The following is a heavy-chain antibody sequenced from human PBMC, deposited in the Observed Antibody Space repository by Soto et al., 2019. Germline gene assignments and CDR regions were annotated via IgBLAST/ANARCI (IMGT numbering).Heavy chain of an antibody. D-gene: IGHD5-18*01. CDR2: ISYDGSNK. Sequence: PGGSLRLSCAASGFTFSSYGMHWVRQAPGKGLEWVAVISYDGSNKYYADSVKGRFTISRDNSKNTLYLQMNSLRAEDTAVYYCAKGRSAMVIYFDYWGQGTMVTVSS. V-gene: IGHV3-30*18. J-gene: IGHJ4*02. CDR1: GFTFSSYG. CDR3: AKGRSAMVIYFDY.